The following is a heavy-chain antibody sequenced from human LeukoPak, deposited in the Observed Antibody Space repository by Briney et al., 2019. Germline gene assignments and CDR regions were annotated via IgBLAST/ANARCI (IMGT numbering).Heavy chain of an antibody. Sequence: RSLRLSCAASGFTFSSYWMHWVRQAPGKGLVWVSRINSDGSSTSYADSVKGRFTISRDNAKNTLYLQMNSLRAEDTAVYYCARETRYSVTDYWGQGTLVTVSS. CDR1: GFTFSSYW. CDR3: ARETRYSVTDY. CDR2: INSDGSST. J-gene: IGHJ4*02. D-gene: IGHD2-15*01. V-gene: IGHV3-74*01.